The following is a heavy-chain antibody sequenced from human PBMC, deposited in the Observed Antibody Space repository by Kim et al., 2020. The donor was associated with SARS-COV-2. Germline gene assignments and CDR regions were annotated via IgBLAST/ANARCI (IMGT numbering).Heavy chain of an antibody. D-gene: IGHD2-15*01. CDR1: GFTFSSYN. CDR2: IWYDGTNK. J-gene: IGHJ6*02. V-gene: IGHV3-33*07. CDR3: ARDICPSYCSDPPSYCYYYYGMDV. Sequence: GGSLRLSCAASGFTFSSYNMYWVRQAPGGGLEWVAVIWYDGTNKYYGDSMKGRFAISRDNSKNMIYLQMNSLRAEDTAVYYCARDICPSYCSDPPSYCYYYYGMDVWGQGTTDTVSS.